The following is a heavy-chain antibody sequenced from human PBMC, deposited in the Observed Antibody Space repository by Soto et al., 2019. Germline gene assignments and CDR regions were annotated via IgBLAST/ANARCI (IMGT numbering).Heavy chain of an antibody. D-gene: IGHD5-12*01. CDR2: IYYSGST. CDR1: GGSISSGGYY. Sequence: QVQLQESGPGLVKPSQTLSLTCTVSGGSISSGGYYWSWIRQHPGKGLEWIGYIYYSGSTYYNPSLKSRVTISVDTSKNQFSLKLSSVTAADTAVSYCARDQFGYSGYVFSYFDYWGQGTLVTVSS. V-gene: IGHV4-31*03. J-gene: IGHJ4*02. CDR3: ARDQFGYSGYVFSYFDY.